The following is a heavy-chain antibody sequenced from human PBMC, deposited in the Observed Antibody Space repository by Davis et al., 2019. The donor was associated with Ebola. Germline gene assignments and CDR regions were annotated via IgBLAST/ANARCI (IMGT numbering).Heavy chain of an antibody. V-gene: IGHV1-18*01. J-gene: IGHJ3*02. CDR1: GHTFTNHH. CDR2: ISAYNGNT. Sequence: ASAKVFCNASGHTFTNHHINWVRQAPGHGLEWMGSISAYNGNTNYAQILEGRVTMTTDTYTGTAYMELRSLRSDDTAVYCCARTSIVGTTTTASDIWGQGTKVTVSS. D-gene: IGHD1-26*01. CDR3: ARTSIVGTTTTASDI.